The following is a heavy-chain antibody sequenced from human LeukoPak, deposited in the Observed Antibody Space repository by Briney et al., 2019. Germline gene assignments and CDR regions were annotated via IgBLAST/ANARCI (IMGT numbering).Heavy chain of an antibody. D-gene: IGHD2-21*02. CDR1: GGSISSSSYY. CDR3: ARVVVVTANIDY. CDR2: IYYSGST. V-gene: IGHV4-39*07. Sequence: SETLSLTCTVSGGSISSSSYYWGWIRQPPGKGLEWIGSIYYSGSTYYNPSLKSRVTISVDTSRNQFSLKPTSVTAADTAVYYCARVVVVTANIDYWGQGTLVTVSS. J-gene: IGHJ4*02.